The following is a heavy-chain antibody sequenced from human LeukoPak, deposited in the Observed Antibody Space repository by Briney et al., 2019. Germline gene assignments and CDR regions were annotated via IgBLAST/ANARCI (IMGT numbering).Heavy chain of an antibody. D-gene: IGHD2/OR15-2a*01. CDR3: VRDHLYVSDV. V-gene: IGHV3-48*02. CDR2: NGFGAI. J-gene: IGHJ3*01. CDR1: GFTFSSYS. Sequence: GGSLRLSCAASGFTFSSYSVNWVRQAPGKGLEWVSYNGFGAISYADSVRGRFTTSRDNAKSSLYLLMNSLRDEDTAVYYCVRDHLYVSDVWGQGTLVTVSS.